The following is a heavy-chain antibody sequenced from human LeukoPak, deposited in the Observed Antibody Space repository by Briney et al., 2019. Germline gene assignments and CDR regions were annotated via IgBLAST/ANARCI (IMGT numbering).Heavy chain of an antibody. D-gene: IGHD5-24*01. Sequence: SETLSLACTVSGASISSYQWSWIRQPPGKGLDWIGFIFYTGSTNYNPSLKSRVTISVDTSKRQFSLKLSSVTAADTAVYYCARDLRRDGYNRGAFDIWGQGTVVTVSS. J-gene: IGHJ3*02. V-gene: IGHV4-59*01. CDR1: GASISSYQ. CDR3: ARDLRRDGYNRGAFDI. CDR2: IFYTGST.